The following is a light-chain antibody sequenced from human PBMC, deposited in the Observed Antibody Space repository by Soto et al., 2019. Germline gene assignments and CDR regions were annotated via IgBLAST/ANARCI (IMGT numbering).Light chain of an antibody. CDR3: QSYDSSLSGWV. J-gene: IGLJ3*02. CDR1: SSNIGSNH. V-gene: IGLV1-40*01. Sequence: QSVLTQPPSASGTPGQRVTISCSGSSSNIGSNHVYWYQQFPGMAPKLLIYGNSNRPSGVPDRFSGSKSGTSASLAITGLQAEDEADYYCQSYDSSLSGWVFGGGTKLTVL. CDR2: GNS.